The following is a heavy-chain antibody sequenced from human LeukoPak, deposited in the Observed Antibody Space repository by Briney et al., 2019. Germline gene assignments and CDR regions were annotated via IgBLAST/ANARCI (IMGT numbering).Heavy chain of an antibody. CDR1: GYTFTGYY. D-gene: IGHD2-2*01. CDR2: INPNSGGT. Sequence: ASVKVSCKASGYTFTGYYMHWVRQAPGQGLEWMGWINPNSGGTNYAQKFQGRVTMTRDTSISKAYMELSRLRSDDTAVYYCARGYCSTTTCFDWFDPWGQGTLVTVSS. CDR3: ARGYCSTTTCFDWFDP. V-gene: IGHV1-2*02. J-gene: IGHJ5*02.